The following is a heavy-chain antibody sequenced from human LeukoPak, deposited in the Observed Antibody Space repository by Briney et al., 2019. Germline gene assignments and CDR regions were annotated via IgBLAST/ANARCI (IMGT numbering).Heavy chain of an antibody. D-gene: IGHD1-26*01. V-gene: IGHV3-23*01. CDR2: ISGGGDPT. J-gene: IGHJ4*02. Sequence: PGGSLRLSCTASGFTFTNYVMSWVRQAPGKGLEWVSVISGGGDPTYYADSVKGRFTISRDNSRNTLYLQMNRLRAEDTAVYYCAKDPRGGYSGSWYFDYWGQGTLVTVSS. CDR1: GFTFTNYV. CDR3: AKDPRGGYSGSWYFDY.